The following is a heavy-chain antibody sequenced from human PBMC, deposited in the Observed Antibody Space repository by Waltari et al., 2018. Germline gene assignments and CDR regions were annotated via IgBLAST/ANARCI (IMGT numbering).Heavy chain of an antibody. CDR3: ARDRGRGLYLDS. J-gene: IGHJ4*02. D-gene: IGHD2-15*01. CDR2: VRHSGRS. Sequence: QLQLQESGPGLVQPSGTLSLTCAVPGDSMSTNYWWSWVRQPPGKGLEWIGQVRHSGRSNYNPSCASRVTVSPDTYNNQFSLEVTSATAADTAIYYCARDRGRGLYLDSWGPGILVTVS. CDR1: GDSMSTNYW. V-gene: IGHV4-4*02.